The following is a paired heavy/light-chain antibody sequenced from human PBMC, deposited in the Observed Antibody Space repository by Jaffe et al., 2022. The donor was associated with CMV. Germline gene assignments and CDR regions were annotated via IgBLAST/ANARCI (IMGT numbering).Light chain of an antibody. CDR3: HQYQSTPWT. V-gene: IGKV4-1*01. CDR1: QTILYSSDNRNC. J-gene: IGKJ1*01. CDR2: WAS. Sequence: DIVMTQSPDSLAVSLGERATFNCKSSQTILYSSDNRNCLAWYQQKPGQPPKLLIFWASARQSGVPDRFSGSGSGTNFTLTISSLQAEDVAVYYCHQYQSTPWTFGQGTRVEIK.
Heavy chain of an antibody. CDR2: ISSGTSTI. Sequence: EVQLVESGGGLVQPGGSLRLSCAASGFTSSSYSMNWVRQAPGKGLEWVSYISSGTSTINYADSVKGRFTISRDDAKNSLYLQMNSLKEEDTAVYYCVRGHSIVGPFLLGYWGQGTLVTVSS. CDR3: VRGHSIVGPFLLGY. CDR1: GFTSSSYS. D-gene: IGHD1-26*01. J-gene: IGHJ4*02. V-gene: IGHV3-48*02.